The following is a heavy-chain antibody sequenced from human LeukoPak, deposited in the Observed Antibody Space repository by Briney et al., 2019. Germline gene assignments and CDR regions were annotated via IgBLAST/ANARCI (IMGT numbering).Heavy chain of an antibody. CDR1: GGTFSSYA. V-gene: IGHV1-69*13. J-gene: IGHJ4*02. CDR3: ARHVTYSSGWYDDY. CDR2: IIPIFGTA. D-gene: IGHD6-19*01. Sequence: ASVKVSCKASGGTFSSYAISWVRQAPGQGLEWMGGIIPIFGTANYAQKFQGRVTITADESTSTAYMELSSLRSEDTAVYYCARHVTYSSGWYDDYWGQGTLVTVSS.